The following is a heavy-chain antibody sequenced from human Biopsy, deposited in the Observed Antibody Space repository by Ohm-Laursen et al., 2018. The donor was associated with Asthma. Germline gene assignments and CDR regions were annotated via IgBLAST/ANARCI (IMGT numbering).Heavy chain of an antibody. J-gene: IGHJ3*02. CDR3: ARTHERWTSIQDDALDI. D-gene: IGHD4-23*01. V-gene: IGHV3-30*03. CDR2: ISYDGGNK. Sequence: SLRLSCAASGFTFSIYDIHWARQAPGKGLEWVAVISYDGGNKFYGDSVKGRFTLSRDNSRNTLYLQMNNLRVEDTAIYYCARTHERWTSIQDDALDIWGQGTMVIVSS. CDR1: GFTFSIYD.